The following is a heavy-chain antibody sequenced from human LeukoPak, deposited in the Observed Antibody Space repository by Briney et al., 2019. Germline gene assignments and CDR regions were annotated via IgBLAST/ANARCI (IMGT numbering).Heavy chain of an antibody. CDR2: IYYSGST. CDR3: ARAVAVAGGFDY. V-gene: IGHV4-59*01. J-gene: IGHJ4*02. CDR1: GGSISSYY. Sequence: SATLSLTCTVAGGSISSYYWSWIRQPPGKGLEWIGYIYYSGSTNYNPSLKSRVTISVDTSKNQFSLKLSSVTAADTAVYYCARAVAVAGGFDYWGQGTLVTVSS. D-gene: IGHD6-19*01.